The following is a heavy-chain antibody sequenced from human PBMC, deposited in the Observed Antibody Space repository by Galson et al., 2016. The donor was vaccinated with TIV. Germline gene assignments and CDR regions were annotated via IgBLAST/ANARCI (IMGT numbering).Heavy chain of an antibody. V-gene: IGHV4-38-2*01. CDR2: VYHGGRS. J-gene: IGHJ4*02. Sequence: LSLTCGVSGYSISSGFYWAWIRQPPGKGLEWMGTVYHGGRSYYAPSLTGRVSISIDTSKNQFSVILTSVTASDTAGYYCARGTGFSYGYYYWGQGALVTVSS. CDR3: ARGTGFSYGYYY. CDR1: GYSISSGFY. D-gene: IGHD5-18*01.